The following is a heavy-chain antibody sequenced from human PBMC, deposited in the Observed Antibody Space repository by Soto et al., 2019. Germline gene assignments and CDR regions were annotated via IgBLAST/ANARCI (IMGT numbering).Heavy chain of an antibody. D-gene: IGHD2-15*01. J-gene: IGHJ4*02. V-gene: IGHV4-30-2*01. CDR2: IYHSGST. CDR3: ARGQVVAAQH. Sequence: QLQLQESGSGLVKPSQTLSLTCAVSGGSISSGGYSWSWIRQPPGKGLEWIGYIYHSGSTYYNPASRSRVTISVDRSKNQFSLKLSSVTAADPAVYYCARGQVVAAQHWGQGTLVTVSS. CDR1: GGSISSGGYS.